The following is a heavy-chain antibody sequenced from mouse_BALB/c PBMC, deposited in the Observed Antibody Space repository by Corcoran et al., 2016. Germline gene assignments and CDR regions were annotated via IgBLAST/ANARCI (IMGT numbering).Heavy chain of an antibody. CDR2: INPYNGAT. V-gene: IGHV1-26*01. D-gene: IGHD2-4*01. J-gene: IGHJ1*01. CDR1: GYSFTGYY. CDR3: ARDYDYWYFDV. Sequence: EVQLQQSGPELVKPGASVKISCKASGYSFTGYYMHWVKKSHVKSLEWIGRINPYNGATSYNHNFKDKASLTVDKSSSTAYMELHSLTSEDSAVYYCARDYDYWYFDVWGAGTTVTVSS.